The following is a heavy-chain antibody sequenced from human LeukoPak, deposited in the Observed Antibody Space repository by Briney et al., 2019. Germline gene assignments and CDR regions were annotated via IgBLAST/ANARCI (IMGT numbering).Heavy chain of an antibody. Sequence: PGGSLRLSCTASEFTFDNYGMSWVRHAPGKGLEWVSGINCNGGSTGYADSVKGRFTISRDNAKNSLYLQMNRLRAEDTAFYYCARKPYDGSWIEYWGQGTLVTVSS. CDR3: ARKPYDGSWIEY. CDR1: EFTFDNYG. D-gene: IGHD2-15*01. V-gene: IGHV3-20*04. CDR2: INCNGGST. J-gene: IGHJ4*02.